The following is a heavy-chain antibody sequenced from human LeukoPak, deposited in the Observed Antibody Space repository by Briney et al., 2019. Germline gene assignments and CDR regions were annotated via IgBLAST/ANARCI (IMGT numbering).Heavy chain of an antibody. J-gene: IGHJ6*02. D-gene: IGHD1-14*01. CDR1: GGSISSYY. Sequence: SETLSLTCTVSGGSISSYYWSWIRQPPGKGLEWIGYIYYSGSTNYNPSLKSRVTISVDTSKNQFSLKLSSVTAADTAVYYCARGRPVPRRRYGMDVWGQGTTVTVSS. CDR2: IYYSGST. CDR3: ARGRPVPRRRYGMDV. V-gene: IGHV4-59*01.